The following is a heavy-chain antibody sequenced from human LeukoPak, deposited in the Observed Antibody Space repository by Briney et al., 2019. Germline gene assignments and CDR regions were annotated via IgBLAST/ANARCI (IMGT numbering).Heavy chain of an antibody. D-gene: IGHD5-18*01. Sequence: ASVKVSCRPSGYPFTAYFIYWVRQAPGQGLEWMGWINPNSGGTNSAQKFQDRVTMTRDTSISTVYMELSSLRSDDTAVYYCAKSGYGFGYGWDVAVWGKGTTVTVSS. CDR2: INPNSGGT. CDR1: GYPFTAYF. J-gene: IGHJ6*04. V-gene: IGHV1-2*02. CDR3: AKSGYGFGYGWDVAV.